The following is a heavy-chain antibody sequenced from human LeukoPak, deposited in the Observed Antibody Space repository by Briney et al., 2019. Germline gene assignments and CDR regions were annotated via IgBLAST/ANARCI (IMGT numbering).Heavy chain of an antibody. CDR1: GYTFTSYG. V-gene: IGHV1-18*01. Sequence: EASVKVSCKASGYTFTSYGISWVRQAPGQGLEWMGWISAYNGNTNYAQKLQGRVTMTTDTSTSTAYMELRSLRSDDTAVYYCARKYGDYYYYYMDVWGKGTTVTVSS. CDR3: ARKYGDYYYYYMDV. J-gene: IGHJ6*03. D-gene: IGHD4-17*01. CDR2: ISAYNGNT.